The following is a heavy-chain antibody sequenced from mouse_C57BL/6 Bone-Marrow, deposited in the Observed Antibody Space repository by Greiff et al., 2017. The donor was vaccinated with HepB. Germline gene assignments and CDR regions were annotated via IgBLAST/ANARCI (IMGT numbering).Heavy chain of an antibody. V-gene: IGHV1-69*01. CDR2: IDPSDSYT. J-gene: IGHJ1*03. Sequence: VQLQQPGAELVMPGASVKLSCKASGYTFTSYWMHWVKQRPGQGLEWIGEIDPSDSYTNYNQKFKGKSTLTVDKSSSTAYMQLSSLTSEDSAVYYCAPLSRGYFDVWGTGTTVTVSS. CDR3: APLSRGYFDV. CDR1: GYTFTSYW.